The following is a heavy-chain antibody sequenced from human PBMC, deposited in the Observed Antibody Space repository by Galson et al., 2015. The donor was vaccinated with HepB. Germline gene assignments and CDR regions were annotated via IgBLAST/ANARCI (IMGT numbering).Heavy chain of an antibody. CDR2: ISYDGSNK. J-gene: IGHJ6*02. D-gene: IGHD4-11*01. CDR1: GFTFSSYG. Sequence: SLRLSCAASGFTFSSYGMHWVRQAPGKGLEWVAVISYDGSNKYYADSVKGRFTISRDNSKNTLYLQMNSLRAEDTAVYYCAKDRTGYSNYDPPSYYYGMDVWGQGTTVTVSS. V-gene: IGHV3-30*18. CDR3: AKDRTGYSNYDPPSYYYGMDV.